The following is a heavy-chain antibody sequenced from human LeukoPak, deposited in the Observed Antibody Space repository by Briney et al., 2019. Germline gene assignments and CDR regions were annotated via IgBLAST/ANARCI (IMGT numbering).Heavy chain of an antibody. CDR1: GFTFSNYG. CDR3: ARDSELKVGGSFDY. D-gene: IGHD3-16*01. Sequence: GGSLRLSCTASGFTFSNYGMHWVRQAPNKGREWVAIIWYDGSNQYYADSVKGRFTVSRDSSKNTMYLQMNSLRAEDTAVYYCARDSELKVGGSFDYWGQGTLVTVSS. V-gene: IGHV3-33*01. CDR2: IWYDGSNQ. J-gene: IGHJ4*02.